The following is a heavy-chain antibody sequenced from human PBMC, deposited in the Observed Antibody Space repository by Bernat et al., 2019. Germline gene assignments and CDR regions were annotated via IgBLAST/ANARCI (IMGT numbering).Heavy chain of an antibody. J-gene: IGHJ3*02. CDR1: GFRFSSHD. D-gene: IGHD6-13*01. V-gene: IGHV3-13*01. Sequence: EVQLVESGGGLVQPGGSLRLSCAASGFRFSSHDMHWVRQTTGKGLEWVSAIDTAGDTYDPGSVKGRFTIASENAKNSLYLEMNRLRAGDSAVYFCVREQQLGGPDALDIWGHGTMVTVSS. CDR3: VREQQLGGPDALDI. CDR2: IDTAGDT.